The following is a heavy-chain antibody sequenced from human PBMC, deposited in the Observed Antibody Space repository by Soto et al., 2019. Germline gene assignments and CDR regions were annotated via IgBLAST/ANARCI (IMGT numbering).Heavy chain of an antibody. CDR1: GFTFSSYG. D-gene: IGHD5-18*01. V-gene: IGHV3-30*18. CDR2: ISYDGSNK. CDR3: AKDTSGRYSYGSAHFDY. J-gene: IGHJ4*02. Sequence: GGSLRLSCAASGFTFSSYGMHWVRQAPGKGLEWVAVISYDGSNKYYADSVKGRFTISRDNSKNTLYLQMNSLRAEDTAVYYCAKDTSGRYSYGSAHFDYWGQGTLVTVSS.